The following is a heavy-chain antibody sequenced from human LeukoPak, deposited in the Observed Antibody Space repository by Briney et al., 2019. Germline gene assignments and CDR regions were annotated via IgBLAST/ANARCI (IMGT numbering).Heavy chain of an antibody. CDR2: IGNNGGGI. CDR3: AIDPNWGTHS. Sequence: GGSLRLSCAASGFTFSTYTMYWVRHPPGKRLGWVSIIGNNGGGIHFADSVKGRFTISRDNFKSALYLQMNSLRVEDTAVYYCAIDPNWGTHSWGQGVLVTVSS. J-gene: IGHJ4*02. CDR1: GFTFSTYT. D-gene: IGHD7-27*01. V-gene: IGHV3-23*01.